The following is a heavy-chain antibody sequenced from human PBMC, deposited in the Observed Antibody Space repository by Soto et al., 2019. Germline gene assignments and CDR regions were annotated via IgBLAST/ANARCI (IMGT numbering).Heavy chain of an antibody. D-gene: IGHD5-18*01. V-gene: IGHV3-11*01. J-gene: IGHJ5*02. Sequence: QVQLVESGGGLVKPGGSLRLSCAASGFTFSDYYMSWIRQAPGKGLEWVSYISPSGGTIYYADSVKGRFTLSRDNAKNTLYLQMNSLRAEDTAVYHCVRVGYTYGNDPWGQGTLVAVSS. CDR1: GFTFSDYY. CDR2: ISPSGGTI. CDR3: VRVGYTYGNDP.